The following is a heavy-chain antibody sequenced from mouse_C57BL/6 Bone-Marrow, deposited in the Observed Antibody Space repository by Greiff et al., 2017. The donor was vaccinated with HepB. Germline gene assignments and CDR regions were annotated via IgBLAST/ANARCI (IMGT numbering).Heavy chain of an antibody. Sequence: VKVVESGPGLVQPSQSLSITCTVSGFSLTSYGVHWVRQSPGKGLEWLGVIWSGVSTDYNAAFISRLSISKDNSKSQVFFKMNSLQADDTAIYYCARGGYYYGFAYWGQGTLVTVSA. CDR2: IWSGVST. CDR1: GFSLTSYG. CDR3: ARGGYYYGFAY. V-gene: IGHV2-2*01. D-gene: IGHD1-1*01. J-gene: IGHJ3*01.